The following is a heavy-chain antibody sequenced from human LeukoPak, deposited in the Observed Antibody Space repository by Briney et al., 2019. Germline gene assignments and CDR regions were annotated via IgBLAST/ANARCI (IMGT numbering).Heavy chain of an antibody. D-gene: IGHD3-3*01. CDR2: IYTSGST. V-gene: IGHV4-61*02. CDR3: ARGPEWPTRHAPLDY. CDR1: GGSISSGSYY. Sequence: PSETLSLTCTVSGGSISSGSYYWSWIRQPAGKGLEWIGRIYTSGSTNYNPSLKGRVTISVDTSKNQFSLKLSSVTAADTAVYYCARGPEWPTRHAPLDYWGQGTLVTVSS. J-gene: IGHJ4*02.